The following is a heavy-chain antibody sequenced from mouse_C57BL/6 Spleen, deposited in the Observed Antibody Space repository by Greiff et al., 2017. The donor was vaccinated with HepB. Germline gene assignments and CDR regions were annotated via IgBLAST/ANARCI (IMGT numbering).Heavy chain of an antibody. CDR1: GFTFSDYY. CDR2: ISNGGGST. V-gene: IGHV5-12*01. J-gene: IGHJ2*01. D-gene: IGHD1-1*01. CDR3: ARQGYYGDLDY. Sequence: EVMLVESGGGLVQPGGSLKLSCAASGFTFSDYYMYWVRQTPEKRLEWVAYISNGGGSTYYPDTVKGRFTISRDNAKNTLYLQMSRLRSEDTAMYYCARQGYYGDLDYWGQGTTLTVSS.